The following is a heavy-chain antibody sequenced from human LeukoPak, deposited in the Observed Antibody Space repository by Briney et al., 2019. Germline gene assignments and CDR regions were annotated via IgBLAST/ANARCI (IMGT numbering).Heavy chain of an antibody. CDR3: ARADRLHGGPYLIGP. Sequence: ASVKVSCKSSGYSFTDYYMHWVRQAPGQGLEWMGWINPNSGGTSSAQKFQGRVTMTRDTSITTVYMEVSWLTSDDTAIYYCARADRLHGGPYLIGPWGQGTLVTVSS. V-gene: IGHV1-2*02. D-gene: IGHD2-21*01. J-gene: IGHJ5*02. CDR1: GYSFTDYY. CDR2: INPNSGGT.